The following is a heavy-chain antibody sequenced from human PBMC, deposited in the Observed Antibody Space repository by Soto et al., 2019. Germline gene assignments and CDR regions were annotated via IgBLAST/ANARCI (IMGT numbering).Heavy chain of an antibody. Sequence: SETLSLTCTVSGGSLTSYYLSWLRPPPGKGLEWIGYIYYSGTPNYNPSLKSRVTISVDTSKNQFSLKLSSVTAADRAVYYCAIHIEYCRSTSCYPSFDPWVQGTLVTVSS. D-gene: IGHD2-2*01. CDR3: AIHIEYCRSTSCYPSFDP. J-gene: IGHJ5*02. CDR1: GGSLTSYY. CDR2: IYYSGTP. V-gene: IGHV4-59*01.